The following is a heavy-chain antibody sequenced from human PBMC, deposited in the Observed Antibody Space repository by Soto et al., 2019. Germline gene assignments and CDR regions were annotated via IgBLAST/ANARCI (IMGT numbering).Heavy chain of an antibody. V-gene: IGHV1-69*01. Sequence: QVPLVQSGTEVKKPGSSVKVSCKASGGTFSTLAVSWVRQAPGQGLEWMGGIIPIFGRPVYAQKFQGRVTITADESTSIVYMKLSSLSSADTAVYYCARAPYEDYAVPEPNYFDSWGHGTLVTVSS. CDR3: ARAPYEDYAVPEPNYFDS. CDR1: GGTFSTLA. D-gene: IGHD4-17*01. J-gene: IGHJ4*01. CDR2: IIPIFGRP.